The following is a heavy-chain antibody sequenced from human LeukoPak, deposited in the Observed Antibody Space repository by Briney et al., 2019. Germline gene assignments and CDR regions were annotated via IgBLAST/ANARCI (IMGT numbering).Heavy chain of an antibody. CDR1: GYTFTSYD. Sequence: ASVKVSCKASGYTFTSYDINWVRQATGQGLEGMGWMNPNSGKTGYAQKFQGRVTMTRNTSISTAYMELSSLRSEDTAVYYCARGRITMVRGVIIFHWFDPWGQGTLVTVSS. D-gene: IGHD3-10*01. V-gene: IGHV1-8*01. CDR2: MNPNSGKT. J-gene: IGHJ5*02. CDR3: ARGRITMVRGVIIFHWFDP.